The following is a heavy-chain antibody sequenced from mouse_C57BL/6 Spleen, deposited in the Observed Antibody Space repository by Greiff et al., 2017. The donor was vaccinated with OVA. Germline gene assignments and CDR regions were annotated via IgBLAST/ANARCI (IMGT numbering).Heavy chain of an antibody. D-gene: IGHD2-3*01. CDR3: ARLEGDGYYNWYVDV. CDR2: INPSSGYT. V-gene: IGHV1-4*01. CDR1: GYTFTSYT. Sequence: LQESGAELARPGASVKMSCKASGYTFTSYTMHWVKQRPGQGLEWIGYINPSSGYTKYNQKFKDKATLPADKSSSTAYMQLSSLTSEDSAVYYGARLEGDGYYNWYVDVWGTGTTVTVSA. J-gene: IGHJ1*03.